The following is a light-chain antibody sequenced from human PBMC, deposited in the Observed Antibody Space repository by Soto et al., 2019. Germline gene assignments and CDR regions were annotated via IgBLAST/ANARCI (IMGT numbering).Light chain of an antibody. V-gene: IGKV4-1*01. CDR1: QSVLYSSNNKNY. CDR2: WAS. J-gene: IGKJ2*01. Sequence: DIVMTQSPDSLAVSLGERATINCKSSQSVLYSSNNKNYLAWYQQRPGQPPQLLIYWASTRESGVPDRFSGSGSGTDFNLTITSVQDEDVAVYYCQQYESTPPTFGQGTKLEIK. CDR3: QQYESTPPT.